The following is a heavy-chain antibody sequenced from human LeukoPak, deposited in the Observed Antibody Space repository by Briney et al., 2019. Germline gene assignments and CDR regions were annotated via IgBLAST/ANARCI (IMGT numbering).Heavy chain of an antibody. CDR1: GGSICSGDYY. Sequence: SETLSLTCTVSGGSICSGDYYWSWIRQPPGKGLEWLGYIYYSGSTYYNPSLKSRVTISVDTSKNQFSVKLSSVTAADTAVYYCARVGLDYYGMDVWGQGATVTVCS. CDR2: IYYSGST. V-gene: IGHV4-30-4*01. CDR3: ARVGLDYYGMDV. D-gene: IGHD3-16*01. J-gene: IGHJ6*01.